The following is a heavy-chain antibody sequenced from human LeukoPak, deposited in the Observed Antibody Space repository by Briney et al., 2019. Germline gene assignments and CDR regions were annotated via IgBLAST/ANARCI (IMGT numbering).Heavy chain of an antibody. V-gene: IGHV3-53*01. CDR3: ARDGSRASMDV. Sequence: PGGSLRLSCAASGFTFSSYSMNWVRQAPGKGLEWVSVIYSGGSIYYADSVKGRFTISRDNSKNTLYLQMNSLRAEDTAVYYCARDGSRASMDVWGQGTTVTVSS. CDR2: IYSGGSI. CDR1: GFTFSSYS. J-gene: IGHJ6*02. D-gene: IGHD2-15*01.